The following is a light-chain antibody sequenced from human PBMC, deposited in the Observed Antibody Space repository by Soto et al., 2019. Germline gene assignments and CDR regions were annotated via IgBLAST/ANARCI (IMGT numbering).Light chain of an antibody. CDR2: WAS. V-gene: IGKV4-1*01. J-gene: IGKJ4*01. Sequence: DIVMTQSPDSLAVSLGERATINCKSSQSVLYIANQKNYVAWYQQKPGQPPKLLIYWASTRESGVPDRFSGSGSGTHFTLTISSLQAEDVAVYYCDQYYSSPATCGGGPKVEIK. CDR3: DQYYSSPAT. CDR1: QSVLYIANQKNY.